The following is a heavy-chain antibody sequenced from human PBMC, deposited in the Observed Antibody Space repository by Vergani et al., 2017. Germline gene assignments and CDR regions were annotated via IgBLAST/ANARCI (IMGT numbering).Heavy chain of an antibody. J-gene: IGHJ4*02. Sequence: EVALVQSGPGMRKPGESLKISCKGSEYSFGNYWIGWVRQMPGKGLEWMGIIYPADSDTRYSPSFQGQVTISADKSISTAFLQWDSLKASDTALYYCARHTTYTDSWGQGTLVTVSS. CDR2: IYPADSDT. CDR3: ARHTTYTDS. V-gene: IGHV5-51*01. D-gene: IGHD1-1*01. CDR1: EYSFGNYW.